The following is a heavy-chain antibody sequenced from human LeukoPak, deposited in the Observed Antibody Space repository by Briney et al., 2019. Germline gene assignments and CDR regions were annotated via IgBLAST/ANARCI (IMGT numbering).Heavy chain of an antibody. D-gene: IGHD6-13*01. V-gene: IGHV3-66*01. Sequence: GGSLRLSCVVSGLTVSSNYMSWVRQAPGKGLEWVSVIYSGGTTNYADSVKGRFTISRDNSKNTLYLQMNSLRAEDTAVYYCALSGSWEKIFDYWGQGTLVTVSS. CDR2: IYSGGTT. CDR3: ALSGSWEKIFDY. J-gene: IGHJ4*02. CDR1: GLTVSSNY.